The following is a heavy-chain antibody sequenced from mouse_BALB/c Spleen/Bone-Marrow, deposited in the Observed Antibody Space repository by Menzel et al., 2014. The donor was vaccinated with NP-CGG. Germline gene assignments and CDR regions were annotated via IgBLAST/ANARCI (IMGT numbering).Heavy chain of an antibody. CDR1: GYTFTNYW. D-gene: IGHD1-1*02. CDR2: IYPGGGYT. V-gene: IGHV1-63*02. CDR3: ARGNGPYAMDY. Sequence: QVQLQQSGAELVRPGTSVKISCKASGYTFTNYWLGWVKQRPGHGLEWIGDIYPGGGYTNYNEKFKGKATLTADTSSSTAYMQLSSLTSEDPAVYFCARGNGPYAMDYWGQGTSVTVSS. J-gene: IGHJ4*01.